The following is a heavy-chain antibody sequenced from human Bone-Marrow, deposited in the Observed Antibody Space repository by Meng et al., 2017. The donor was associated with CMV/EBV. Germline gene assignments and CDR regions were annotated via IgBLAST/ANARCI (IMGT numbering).Heavy chain of an antibody. CDR3: AREWELLVNWFGP. J-gene: IGHJ5*02. CDR1: GGSISSSSYY. CDR2: IYYSGST. V-gene: IGHV4-39*07. D-gene: IGHD1-26*01. Sequence: SETLSLTCTVSGGSISSSSYYWGWIRQPPGKGLEWIGSIYYSGSTYYNPSLKSRVTISVDTSKNQFSLKLSSVTAADTAVYYCAREWELLVNWFGPWGQGTLVTVSS.